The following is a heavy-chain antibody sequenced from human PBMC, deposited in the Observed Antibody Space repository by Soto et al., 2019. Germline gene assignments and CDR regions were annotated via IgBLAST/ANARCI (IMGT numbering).Heavy chain of an antibody. CDR1: GGSISSGGYS. J-gene: IGHJ3*02. CDR3: ARDMVRGLHAFDI. V-gene: IGHV4-30-2*01. Sequence: PSETLSLTCAVSGGSISSGGYSWSWIRQPPGKGLEWIGYIYHSGSTYYNPSLKSRVTISVDRSKNQFSLKLSSVTAADTAVYHCARDMVRGLHAFDIWGQGTMVTVSS. D-gene: IGHD3-10*01. CDR2: IYHSGST.